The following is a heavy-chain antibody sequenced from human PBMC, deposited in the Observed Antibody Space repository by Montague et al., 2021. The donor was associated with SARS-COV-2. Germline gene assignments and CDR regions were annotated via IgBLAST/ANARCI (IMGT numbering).Heavy chain of an antibody. D-gene: IGHD4-11*01. CDR2: VNYGGST. CDR3: ARALTTGTDWFDP. CDR1: SGSISSHY. V-gene: IGHV4-59*11. Sequence: SETLSLTCNVSSGSISSHYWSWIRQPPGKGLEWIGYVNYGGSTNYNPSLKSRVSISLDTSKNQFSLRLNSVTAADTAVDYCARALTTGTDWFDPWGQGTLVIVAS. J-gene: IGHJ5*02.